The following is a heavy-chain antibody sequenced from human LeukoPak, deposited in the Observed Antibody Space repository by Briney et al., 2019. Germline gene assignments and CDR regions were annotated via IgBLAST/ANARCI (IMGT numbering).Heavy chain of an antibody. V-gene: IGHV3-66*01. CDR3: AREGSGYYFDY. CDR1: GFIVSSNY. CDR2: IYSGGTT. J-gene: IGHJ4*02. Sequence: GGSLRLSCAASGFIVSSNYMNWVRQAPGKGLEWVSVIYSGGTTHYADSVKGRFTISRDNSKNTLYLQMNSLRDEDTAVYYCAREGSGYYFDYWGQGTLVTVSS. D-gene: IGHD7-27*01.